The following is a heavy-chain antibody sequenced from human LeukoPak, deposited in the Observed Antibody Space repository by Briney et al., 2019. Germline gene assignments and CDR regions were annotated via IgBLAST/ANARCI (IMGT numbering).Heavy chain of an antibody. CDR2: IYHSGST. V-gene: IGHV4-4*02. J-gene: IGHJ4*02. CDR3: ASQYYDYVWGSYRFDY. D-gene: IGHD3-16*02. Sequence: PSETLSLTCAVSGGSISSSNWWSWVRQPPGKGLEWIGEIYHSGSTNYNPSLKSRVTISVDKSKNQFSLKLSSVTAADTAVYYCASQYYDYVWGSYRFDYWGQGTLVTVSS. CDR1: GGSISSSNW.